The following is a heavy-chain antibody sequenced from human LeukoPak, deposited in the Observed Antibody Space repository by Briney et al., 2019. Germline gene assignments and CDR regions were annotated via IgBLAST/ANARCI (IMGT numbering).Heavy chain of an antibody. CDR2: IYYSVST. V-gene: IGHV4-59*01. D-gene: IGHD5-18*01. J-gene: IGHJ4*02. CDR1: GGSISSYY. Sequence: PSETLSLTCTVSGGSISSYYWSWIRQPPGKGLEWIGYIYYSVSTNYSPSLKSRVTISVDTSKNHFSLKLSSVTAADTAVYYCARVDTAMAGDYWGEGALVTVSS. CDR3: ARVDTAMAGDY.